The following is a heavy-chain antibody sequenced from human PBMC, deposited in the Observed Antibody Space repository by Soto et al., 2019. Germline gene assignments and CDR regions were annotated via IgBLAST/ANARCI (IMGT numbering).Heavy chain of an antibody. D-gene: IGHD5-18*01. CDR1: GFTVTDSY. Sequence: QVQLVASGGGLVRPGESLTLSCAGSGFTVTDSYMTWLRQATGKATAWISYISNSDNTIYFAASVKGRFTLSRDSATNSLHLHMTSLRDEDTAVYYCVRIPDTAIHVWSEYFFDNWGQGTLVTVSS. CDR2: ISNSDNTI. J-gene: IGHJ4*02. CDR3: VRIPDTAIHVWSEYFFDN. V-gene: IGHV3-11*01.